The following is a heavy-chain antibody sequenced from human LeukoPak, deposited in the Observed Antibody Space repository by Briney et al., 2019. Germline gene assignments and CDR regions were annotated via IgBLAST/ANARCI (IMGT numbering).Heavy chain of an antibody. D-gene: IGHD5-12*01. V-gene: IGHV1-18*01. CDR2: ISAYNGNT. Sequence: AASVNVSCKASGYTFTSYGISWVRQAPGQGLEWMGWISAYNGNTNYAQKLQGRVTMTTDTSTSTAYMELRSLRSDDTAVYYCARDPVVATIHYYYYYGMDVWGQGTTVTVSS. CDR1: GYTFTSYG. J-gene: IGHJ6*02. CDR3: ARDPVVATIHYYYYYGMDV.